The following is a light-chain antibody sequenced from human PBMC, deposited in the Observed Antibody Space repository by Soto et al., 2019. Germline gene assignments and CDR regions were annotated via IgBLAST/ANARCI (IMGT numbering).Light chain of an antibody. J-gene: IGKJ5*01. CDR2: DSS. CDR1: QSISSD. V-gene: IGKV1-39*01. Sequence: DIXMTQSPSCLXASVGDRVSMXCRASQSISSDFNWCQQKPGKAPKRLIDDSSSLQRGVPPRFSGSGSGTDFTRTISSRQPEDFATYYXQQSYSTPITFGQGTRLEIK. CDR3: QQSYSTPIT.